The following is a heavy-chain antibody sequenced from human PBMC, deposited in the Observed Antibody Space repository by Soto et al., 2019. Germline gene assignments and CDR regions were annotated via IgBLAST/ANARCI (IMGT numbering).Heavy chain of an antibody. V-gene: IGHV3-23*01. D-gene: IGHD3-9*01. J-gene: IGHJ3*02. CDR3: AKDEPYYDILTGYYRGDAFDI. CDR1: GFTFSSYA. Sequence: GGSLRLSCAASGFTFSSYAMSWVRQAPGKGLEWVSAISGSGGSTYYADSEKGRFTISRDNSKNTLYLQMNSLRAEDTAVYYCAKDEPYYDILTGYYRGDAFDIWGQGTMVTVSS. CDR2: ISGSGGST.